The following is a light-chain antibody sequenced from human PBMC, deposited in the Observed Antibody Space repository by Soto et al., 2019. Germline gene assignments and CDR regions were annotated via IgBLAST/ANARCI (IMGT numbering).Light chain of an antibody. J-gene: IGKJ5*01. CDR2: DAS. CDR1: QSVSSN. V-gene: IGKV3-15*01. Sequence: EFVLTQSPATLSLSPGERATLSCRASQSVSSNLAWYQQKPGQAPRLLIYDASTRATVIPARFSGSGSGTEFTLTISSLQSEDFAVYYCQQYNDWPPITFGQGTRLEIK. CDR3: QQYNDWPPIT.